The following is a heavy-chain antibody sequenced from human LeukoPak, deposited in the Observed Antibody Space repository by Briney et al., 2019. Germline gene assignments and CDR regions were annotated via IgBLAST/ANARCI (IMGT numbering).Heavy chain of an antibody. CDR2: IGTSSTTI. D-gene: IGHD4-17*01. CDR3: AKGTTVTTLDY. Sequence: GGSLRLSCAASGFTFSSYTMNWVRQPPGKGLEWVSNIGTSSTTIYYADSVKGRFTISRDNAKNSLYLQMNSLRADDTAVYYCAKGTTVTTLDYWGQGTLVTVSS. J-gene: IGHJ4*02. CDR1: GFTFSSYT. V-gene: IGHV3-48*01.